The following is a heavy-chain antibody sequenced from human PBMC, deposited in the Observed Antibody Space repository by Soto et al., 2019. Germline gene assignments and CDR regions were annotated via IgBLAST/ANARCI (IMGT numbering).Heavy chain of an antibody. V-gene: IGHV1-18*01. D-gene: IGHD6-13*01. CDR1: GYTFTNYG. Sequence: QVQLVQSGAEVKKPGASVQVSCKASGYTFTNYGINWVRQAPGQGLEWMGWINTYNGNTNFAQRHQGRVTMTTEASTSNAYMELRSLRSDDTAVYYCARGSSPVDFDYWGQGTLVTVSS. J-gene: IGHJ4*02. CDR2: INTYNGNT. CDR3: ARGSSPVDFDY.